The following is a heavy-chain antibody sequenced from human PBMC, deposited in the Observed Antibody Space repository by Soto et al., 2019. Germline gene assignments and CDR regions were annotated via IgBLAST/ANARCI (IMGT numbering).Heavy chain of an antibody. J-gene: IGHJ2*01. CDR3: ARDGGYCRGGSCSLGWSFDL. CDR2: IIPILGIA. CDR1: GGTFSSYT. V-gene: IGHV1-69*02. Sequence: QVQLVQSGAEVKKPGSSVKVSCKASGGTFSSYTISWVRQAPGQGLEWMGRIIPILGIANYAQKFQGRVKSSANIFTCTCWMEPSSLVSEETAGYYCARDGGYCRGGSCSLGWSFDLWGRGTLVTVSS. D-gene: IGHD2-15*01.